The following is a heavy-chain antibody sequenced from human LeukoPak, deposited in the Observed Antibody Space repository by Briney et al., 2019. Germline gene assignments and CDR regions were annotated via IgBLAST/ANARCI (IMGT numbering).Heavy chain of an antibody. CDR1: GGSISSYY. V-gene: IGHV4-59*12. Sequence: SETLSLTCTVSGGSISSYYWSWIRQPPGKGLEWIGYIYYSGSTNYNPSLKSRVTISVDTSKNQFSLKLSSVTAADTAVYYCAKDRQTVPRYFDWLSSTYYYYGMDVWGQGTTVTVSS. D-gene: IGHD3-9*01. CDR3: AKDRQTVPRYFDWLSSTYYYYGMDV. CDR2: IYYSGST. J-gene: IGHJ6*02.